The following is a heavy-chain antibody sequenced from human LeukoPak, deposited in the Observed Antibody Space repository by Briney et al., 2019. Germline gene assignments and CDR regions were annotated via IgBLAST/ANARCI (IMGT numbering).Heavy chain of an antibody. Sequence: GGSLRLSCAASGIVITSYWMSWVRQTPGKGLEWVANIKQDGSEKNYVDSVKGRFTIFRDNARNSLYLQMNSLRAEDTAVYYCASHSYGYNHWGQGTLVIVSS. CDR2: IKQDGSEK. CDR3: ASHSYGYNH. J-gene: IGHJ5*02. V-gene: IGHV3-7*01. CDR1: GIVITSYW. D-gene: IGHD3-16*01.